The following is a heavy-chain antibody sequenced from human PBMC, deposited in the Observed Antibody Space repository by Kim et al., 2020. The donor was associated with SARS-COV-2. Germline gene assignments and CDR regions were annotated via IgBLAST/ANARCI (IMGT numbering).Heavy chain of an antibody. CDR1: GYTFTGYY. V-gene: IGHV1-2*05. Sequence: ASVKVSCKASGYTFTGYYIHWVRLGPGQGLEWMGRINPDSGDSNFAQKFRDRVSMNRDTSIITAYMELSSLGPDDIGVYYCARGSYHDGLDFWGQETMVTVSS. CDR3: ARGSYHDGLDF. D-gene: IGHD3-16*02. J-gene: IGHJ3*01. CDR2: INPDSGDS.